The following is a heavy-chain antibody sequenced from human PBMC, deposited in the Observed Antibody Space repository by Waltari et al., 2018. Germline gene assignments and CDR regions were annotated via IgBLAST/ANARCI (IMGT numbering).Heavy chain of an antibody. CDR1: GYTFTSYA. CDR3: ARLMITFGGVIARDY. CDR2: INAGNDNT. J-gene: IGHJ4*02. Sequence: QVQLVQSGAEVKKPGASVKVSCKASGYTFTSYAMHWVRQAPGQRLEWMGWINAGNDNTKYSQKFQGRVTITRDTSASTAYMELSSLRSEDTAVYYCARLMITFGGVIARDYWGQGTLVTVSS. D-gene: IGHD3-16*02. V-gene: IGHV1-3*01.